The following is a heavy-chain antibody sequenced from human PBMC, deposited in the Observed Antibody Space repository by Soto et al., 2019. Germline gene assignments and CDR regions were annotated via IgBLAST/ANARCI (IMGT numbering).Heavy chain of an antibody. CDR2: IYYSGST. CDR1: YGSISSYY. Sequence: PSETLSLTCTVSYGSISSYYWSWIRQPPGKGLEWIGYIYYSGSTNYNPSLKSRVTISVDTSKNQFSLKLSSVTAADTAVYYCARVSVSSSYGMDVWDQGTTVSVSS. V-gene: IGHV4-59*12. D-gene: IGHD1-26*01. J-gene: IGHJ6*02. CDR3: ARVSVSSSYGMDV.